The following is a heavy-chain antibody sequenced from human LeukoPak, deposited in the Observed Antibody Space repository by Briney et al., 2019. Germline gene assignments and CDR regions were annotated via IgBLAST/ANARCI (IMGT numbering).Heavy chain of an antibody. V-gene: IGHV4-59*01. CDR3: ARDRDGSSWYHYFDY. D-gene: IGHD6-13*01. Sequence: SETLSLTCTVSGGSLSSYYWIWIRQPPGKGLEWIGYIYYSGSTNYNSSLKSRVTISVDTSKNQFSLKLSSVTAADTAVYYCARDRDGSSWYHYFDYWGQGTLVTVSS. CDR1: GGSLSSYY. J-gene: IGHJ4*02. CDR2: IYYSGST.